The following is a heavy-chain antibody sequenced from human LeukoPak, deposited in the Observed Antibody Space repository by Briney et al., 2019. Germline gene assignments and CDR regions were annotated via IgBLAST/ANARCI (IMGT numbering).Heavy chain of an antibody. CDR2: ISGSGGST. D-gene: IGHD3-22*01. Sequence: GGSLRLSCAASGFTFSSYAMSWVRQAPGKGLEWVSAISGSGGSTYYADSVKGRFTISRDNSKNTLYLQMNSLRAEDTAGYYCARGHYYDSSGYYQDAFDIWGQGTMVTVSS. CDR3: ARGHYYDSSGYYQDAFDI. J-gene: IGHJ3*02. CDR1: GFTFSSYA. V-gene: IGHV3-23*01.